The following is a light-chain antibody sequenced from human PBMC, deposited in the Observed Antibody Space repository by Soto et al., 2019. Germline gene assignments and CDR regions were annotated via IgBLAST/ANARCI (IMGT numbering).Light chain of an antibody. J-gene: IGKJ1*01. CDR2: AAS. V-gene: IGKV1-6*01. CDR3: LQDFDYPRT. Sequence: ATQMTQSPSSLSASVGDTVTITCRASQGIRNELAWYQQAPGKAPKLLIYAASSVQSGVPSRFSASGSDTDFILTISSLQPDDFATYYCLQDFDYPRTFGQGTKVEI. CDR1: QGIRNE.